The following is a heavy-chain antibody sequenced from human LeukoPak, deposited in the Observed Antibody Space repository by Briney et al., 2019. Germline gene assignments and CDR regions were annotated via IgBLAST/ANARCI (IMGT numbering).Heavy chain of an antibody. CDR1: GGSFSGYY. Sequence: SETLSLTCAVYGGSFSGYYWSWIRQPPGKGLEWIGEINHSGSTNYNPSLKSRVTISVDTSKNQFSLKLSSVTAADTAVYYCAREVEYSSGWYKTVYFDYWGQGTLVTVSS. D-gene: IGHD6-19*01. CDR3: AREVEYSSGWYKTVYFDY. J-gene: IGHJ4*02. CDR2: INHSGST. V-gene: IGHV4-34*01.